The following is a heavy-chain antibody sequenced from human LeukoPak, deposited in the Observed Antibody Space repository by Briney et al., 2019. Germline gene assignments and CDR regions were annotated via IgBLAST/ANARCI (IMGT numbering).Heavy chain of an antibody. Sequence: GASVKVSCKVSGYTLTELSMQWVRQAPGKGLEWMGGFDPEDGETIYAQKFQGRVTMTEDTSTDTAYMELSSLRSEDTAVYYCATGMSSSWPPGDYWGQGTLVTVSS. D-gene: IGHD6-13*01. J-gene: IGHJ4*02. CDR1: GYTLTELS. V-gene: IGHV1-24*01. CDR2: FDPEDGET. CDR3: ATGMSSSWPPGDY.